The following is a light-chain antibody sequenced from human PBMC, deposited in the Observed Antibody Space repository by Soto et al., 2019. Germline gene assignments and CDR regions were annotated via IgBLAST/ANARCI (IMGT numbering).Light chain of an antibody. CDR1: QGISNY. CDR2: AAS. J-gene: IGKJ1*01. V-gene: IGKV1-27*01. Sequence: DIQMTQSPSSLSASVKDRVTITCRANQGISNYLAWYQQKPGKVPKLLIYAASTLQSGVPSRFSGSGSGTDFTLTISSLQPEDVATYYCHKYDSAPWTFGQGTKVEIK. CDR3: HKYDSAPWT.